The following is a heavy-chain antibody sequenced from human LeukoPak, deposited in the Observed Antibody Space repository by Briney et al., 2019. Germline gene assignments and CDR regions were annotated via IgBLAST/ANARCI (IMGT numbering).Heavy chain of an antibody. CDR3: ARDRGYSGYAHGY. CDR2: ILNSSYI. CDR1: GFTFSSYA. V-gene: IGHV3-21*01. Sequence: GGSLRLSCAASGFTFSSYALGWIRQAPGKGLEWVSSILNSSYIYYSDSVKGRFTISRDNTKNSLYLQMDSLRAEDTAVYYCARDRGYSGYAHGYWGQGTLVTVSS. D-gene: IGHD5-12*01. J-gene: IGHJ4*02.